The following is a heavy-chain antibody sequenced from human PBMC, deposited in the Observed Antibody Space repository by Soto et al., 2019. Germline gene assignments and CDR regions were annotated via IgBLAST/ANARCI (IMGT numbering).Heavy chain of an antibody. D-gene: IGHD1-26*01. CDR1: GFSFINAW. CDR3: ATGAEGREDFFEY. J-gene: IGHJ4*02. CDR2: IKGMTDEGTI. V-gene: IGHV3-15*01. Sequence: EVQLVESGGGLVQPGESLRLSCAGSGFSFINAWMSWVRQAPGKGLEWVGRIKGMTDEGTIDYTAPVKGRFTISRDDSKNTIYLQMNSLRTDDTCVYYCATGAEGREDFFEYWGQGTLVTVSS.